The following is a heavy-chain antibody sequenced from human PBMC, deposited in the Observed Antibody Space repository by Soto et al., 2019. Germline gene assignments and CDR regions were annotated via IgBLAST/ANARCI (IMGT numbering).Heavy chain of an antibody. D-gene: IGHD3-22*01. CDR1: GGTFSRSA. J-gene: IGHJ4*02. Sequence: QVQLVQSGAEVKKPGSSVEVSCKASGGTFSRSAINWVRQAPGQGLEWMGGIIPVFGKPNYAQKFQGRVTITADESTSTAYMELRRLTSEDTAVYYCARDGTLYDSNGYYYVYWGQGTLVTVSS. CDR2: IIPVFGKP. V-gene: IGHV1-69*01. CDR3: ARDGTLYDSNGYYYVY.